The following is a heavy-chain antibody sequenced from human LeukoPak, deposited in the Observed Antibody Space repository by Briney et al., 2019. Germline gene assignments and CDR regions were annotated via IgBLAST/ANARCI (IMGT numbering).Heavy chain of an antibody. CDR3: ARRPRNRPYYYDSSGYHDHDPYWYFDL. D-gene: IGHD3-22*01. CDR1: VCTFSSYA. Sequence: SVKVSFTASVCTFSSYALNWGRQAPGQGLGWVGGMIPIVGRENYSHTFQARVTITTDESTSTAYIQLPSPMSDATAVDYCARRPRNRPYYYDSSGYHDHDPYWYFDLWGRGTLVTVSS. CDR2: MIPIVGRE. J-gene: IGHJ2*01. V-gene: IGHV1-69*05.